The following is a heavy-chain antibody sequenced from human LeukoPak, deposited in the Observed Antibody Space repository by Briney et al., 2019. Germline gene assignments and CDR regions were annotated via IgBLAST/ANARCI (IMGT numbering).Heavy chain of an antibody. J-gene: IGHJ4*02. CDR1: GFTFDDYA. Sequence: GGSLRLSCAASGFTFDDYAMHWVRQAPGKGLEWVSGISWNSGSIGYADSVKGRFTISRDNAKNSLYLQMNSLRAEDTALYYCAKDISAQWELPYYFDYWGQGTLVTVSS. CDR3: AKDISAQWELPYYFDY. V-gene: IGHV3-9*01. D-gene: IGHD1-26*01. CDR2: ISWNSGSI.